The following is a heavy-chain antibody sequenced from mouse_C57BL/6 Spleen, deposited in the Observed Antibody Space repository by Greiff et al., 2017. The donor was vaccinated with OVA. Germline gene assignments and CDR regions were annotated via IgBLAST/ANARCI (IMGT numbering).Heavy chain of an antibody. CDR1: GYAFTNYL. CDR3: AVYYGNPAWFAY. CDR2: INPGSGGT. V-gene: IGHV1-54*01. J-gene: IGHJ3*01. D-gene: IGHD2-1*01. Sequence: QVQLKQSGAELVRPGTSVKVSCKASGYAFTNYLIEWVKQRPGQGLEWIGVINPGSGGTNYNEKFKGKATLTADKSSSTAYMQLSSLTSEDSAVYFCAVYYGNPAWFAYWGQGTLVTVSA.